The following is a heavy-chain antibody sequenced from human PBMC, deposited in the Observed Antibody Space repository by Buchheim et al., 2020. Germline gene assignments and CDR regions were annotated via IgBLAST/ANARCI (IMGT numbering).Heavy chain of an antibody. D-gene: IGHD1-26*01. CDR3: AKDRPEGSEYGDAFDI. CDR1: GFTFSSYG. J-gene: IGHJ3*02. CDR2: IRYDGSNK. V-gene: IGHV3-30*02. Sequence: QVQLVESGGGVVQPGRSLRLSCAASGFTFSSYGMHWVRQAPGKGLEWVAFIRYDGSNKYYADSVKGRFTISRDNSKNTLYLQMNSLRAEDTAVYYCAKDRPEGSEYGDAFDIWGQGT.